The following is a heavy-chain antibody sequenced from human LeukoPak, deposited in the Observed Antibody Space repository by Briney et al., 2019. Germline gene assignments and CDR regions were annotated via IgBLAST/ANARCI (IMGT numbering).Heavy chain of an antibody. D-gene: IGHD4-11*01. CDR3: ARGQGYSMRYYYMDV. Sequence: SETLSLTCTVSGGSISSYYWSWIRQPAGKGLEWIGRIYTSGSTNYNPSLKSRVTVSVDTSKNQFSLKLSSVTAADTAVYYCARGQGYSMRYYYMDVWGKGTTVTVSS. J-gene: IGHJ6*03. CDR1: GGSISSYY. CDR2: IYTSGST. V-gene: IGHV4-4*07.